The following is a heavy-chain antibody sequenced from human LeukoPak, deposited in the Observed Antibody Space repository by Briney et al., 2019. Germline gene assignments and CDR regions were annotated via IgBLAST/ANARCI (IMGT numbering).Heavy chain of an antibody. J-gene: IGHJ3*02. D-gene: IGHD2/OR15-2a*01. CDR2: IYYSGST. CDR3: AASYVIEVSAFDI. V-gene: IGHV4-39*01. Sequence: SETLSLTCTVSGGSISSSSYYWGWIRQPPGKGLEWIGSIYYSGSTYYNPSLKSRVTISVDTSKNQFSLKLSSVTAADTAVYYCAASYVIEVSAFDIWGQGTMVTVSS. CDR1: GGSISSSSYY.